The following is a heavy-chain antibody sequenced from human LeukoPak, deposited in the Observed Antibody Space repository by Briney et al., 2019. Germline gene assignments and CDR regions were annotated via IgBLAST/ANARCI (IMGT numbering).Heavy chain of an antibody. J-gene: IGHJ4*02. V-gene: IGHV3-33*06. Sequence: TGGSLRLSCAASGFTFSSYGMHWVRQAPGKGLEWVAVIWYDGSNKYYADSVKGRFTISRDNSKNTLYLQMNSLRAEDTAVYYCAKDYIRWDYGNYYFDYWGQGTLVTVSS. CDR2: IWYDGSNK. D-gene: IGHD4-11*01. CDR3: AKDYIRWDYGNYYFDY. CDR1: GFTFSSYG.